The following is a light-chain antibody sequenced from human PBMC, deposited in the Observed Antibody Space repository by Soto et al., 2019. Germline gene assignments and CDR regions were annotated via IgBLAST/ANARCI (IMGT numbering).Light chain of an antibody. CDR2: GAS. J-gene: IGKJ5*01. Sequence: IGMAQTRATLCGSPGERATVSSRVSQRVSSNLAWYQQKPGQAPRLLIYGASTRATGIPARFSGSGSEAEFTLTISTAQSEDLAVYYCQQYNPGRSFTFGQGTRLEIK. V-gene: IGKV3-15*01. CDR3: QQYNPGRSFT. CDR1: QRVSSN.